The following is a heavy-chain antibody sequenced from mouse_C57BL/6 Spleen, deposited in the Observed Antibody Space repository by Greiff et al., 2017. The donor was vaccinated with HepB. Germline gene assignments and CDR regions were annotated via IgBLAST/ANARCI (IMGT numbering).Heavy chain of an antibody. Sequence: EVQLVESGGDLVKPGGSLKLSCAASGFTFSSYGMSWVRQTPDKRLEWVATISSGGSYTYYPDSVKGRFTISRDNAKNTLYLQMSSLKSEDTAMYYCARHLDSSGYGYYAMDYWGQGTSVTVSS. V-gene: IGHV5-6*01. CDR3: ARHLDSSGYGYYAMDY. J-gene: IGHJ4*01. CDR2: ISSGGSYT. CDR1: GFTFSSYG. D-gene: IGHD3-2*02.